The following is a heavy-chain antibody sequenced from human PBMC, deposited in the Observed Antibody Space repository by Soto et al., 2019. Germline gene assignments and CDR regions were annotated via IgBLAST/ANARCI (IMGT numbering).Heavy chain of an antibody. J-gene: IGHJ4*02. Sequence: EVQLVESGGDLVQRGGSLRLSCAASGFPFSSYWMHWVRHTPGKGLDWVARISGDGVTTYYADSVTGRFTVSRDNAKNTLSLQISGLRAEDTAVYYCAREYHALLTGYYTDYWGQGTLVSVSS. CDR2: ISGDGVTT. V-gene: IGHV3-74*01. D-gene: IGHD3-9*01. CDR3: AREYHALLTGYYTDY. CDR1: GFPFSSYW.